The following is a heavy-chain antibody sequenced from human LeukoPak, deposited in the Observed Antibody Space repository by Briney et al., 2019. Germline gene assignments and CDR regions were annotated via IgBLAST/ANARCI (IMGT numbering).Heavy chain of an antibody. CDR1: GGSISSGSYY. CDR3: ARHPYYSSGWYPSMDV. CDR2: IYYSGST. V-gene: IGHV4-39*01. D-gene: IGHD6-19*01. Sequence: PSQTLSLTCTVSGGSISSGSYYWGWIRQPPGKGLEWIGSIYYSGSTYYNPSLKSRVTISVDTSKNQFSLKLSSVTAADTAVYYCARHPYYSSGWYPSMDVWGKGTTVTVSS. J-gene: IGHJ6*03.